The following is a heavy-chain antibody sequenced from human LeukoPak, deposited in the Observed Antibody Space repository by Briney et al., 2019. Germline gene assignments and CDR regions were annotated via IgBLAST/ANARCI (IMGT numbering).Heavy chain of an antibody. J-gene: IGHJ4*02. Sequence: GGSLRLSCAASGFTFSSYAMSWVRQAPGKGLEWVSAISGSGGSTYYADSVKGRFTISRDNSKNTLYLQMNSPRAEDTAVYYCAKDLIAVAGTATIAGRALFDYWGQGTLVTVSS. V-gene: IGHV3-23*01. CDR1: GFTFSSYA. CDR2: ISGSGGST. CDR3: AKDLIAVAGTATIAGRALFDY. D-gene: IGHD6-19*01.